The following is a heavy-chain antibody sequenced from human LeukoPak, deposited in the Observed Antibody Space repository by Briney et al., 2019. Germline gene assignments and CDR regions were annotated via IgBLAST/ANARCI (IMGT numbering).Heavy chain of an antibody. Sequence: ASVKVSCKASGGTFSSYAVSWVRQAPGQGLEWMGRIIPIFGTANYAQKFQGRVTITADKSTSTAYMELSSLRSEDTAVYYCARGSSYYYYYMDVWGKGTTVTVSS. CDR2: IIPIFGTA. CDR3: ARGSSYYYYYMDV. D-gene: IGHD2-2*01. J-gene: IGHJ6*03. CDR1: GGTFSSYA. V-gene: IGHV1-69*06.